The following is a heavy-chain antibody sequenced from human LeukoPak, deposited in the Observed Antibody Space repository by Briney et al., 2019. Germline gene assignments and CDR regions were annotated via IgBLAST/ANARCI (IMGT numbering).Heavy chain of an antibody. V-gene: IGHV3-30*02. CDR1: EFTFNSYG. Sequence: PGGSLRLSCAASEFTFNSYGMHWVRQAPGKGLDWVAFIRYDGSDKYYADSVKGRFTISRDNSKNTLYLQMNSLRGEDTAVYYCAKDTSQLLLDAFDIWGQGTMVTVSS. J-gene: IGHJ3*02. D-gene: IGHD2-2*01. CDR3: AKDTSQLLLDAFDI. CDR2: IRYDGSDK.